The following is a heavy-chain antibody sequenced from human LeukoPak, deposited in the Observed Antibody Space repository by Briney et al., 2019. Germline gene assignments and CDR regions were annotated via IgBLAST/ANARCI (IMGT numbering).Heavy chain of an antibody. J-gene: IGHJ4*02. Sequence: SETLSLTCTVSGGSISSYYWSWIRRPPGKGLEWIGYIYYSGSTNYNPSLKSRVTISVDTSKNQFSLKLSSVTAADTAVYYCARVVRPTYYYGSGSFDYWGQGTLVTVSS. CDR1: GGSISSYY. CDR2: IYYSGST. CDR3: ARVVRPTYYYGSGSFDY. V-gene: IGHV4-59*01. D-gene: IGHD3-10*01.